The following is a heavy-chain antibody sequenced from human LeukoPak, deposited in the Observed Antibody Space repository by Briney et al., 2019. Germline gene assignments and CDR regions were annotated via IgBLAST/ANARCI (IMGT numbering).Heavy chain of an antibody. CDR1: GYTFTGYY. J-gene: IGHJ4*02. Sequence: GASVKVSCKASGYTFTGYYMHWVRQAPGQGLEWMGWINPNSGGTNYAQKFQGWVTMTRDTSISTACMELSRLRSDDTAVYYCARDPTQDYGGNSGLDYWGQGTLVTVSS. V-gene: IGHV1-2*04. CDR3: ARDPTQDYGGNSGLDY. D-gene: IGHD4-23*01. CDR2: INPNSGGT.